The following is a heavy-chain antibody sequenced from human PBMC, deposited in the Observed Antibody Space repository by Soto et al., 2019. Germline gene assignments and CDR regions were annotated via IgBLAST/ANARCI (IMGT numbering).Heavy chain of an antibody. Sequence: QVQLVQSGAEVKKPGSSVKVSCKASGGTFSSYTISWVRQAPGQGLEWMGRIIPILGIANYAQKFQGRVTITADKSTSTAYMELSSLRSEDTAVYYCARVDCSSTSCEYPRLAFAIWGQGTMVTVSS. CDR2: IIPILGIA. D-gene: IGHD2-2*01. V-gene: IGHV1-69*02. CDR3: ARVDCSSTSCEYPRLAFAI. J-gene: IGHJ3*02. CDR1: GGTFSSYT.